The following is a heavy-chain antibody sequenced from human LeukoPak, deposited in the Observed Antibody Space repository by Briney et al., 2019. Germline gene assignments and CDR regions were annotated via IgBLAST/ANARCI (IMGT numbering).Heavy chain of an antibody. V-gene: IGHV3-21*01. J-gene: IGHJ4*02. CDR1: GFTFSSYS. CDR3: AKDMCGGSCYSGGYFDY. D-gene: IGHD2-15*01. Sequence: PGGSLRLSCAASGFTFSSYSMNWVRQAPGKGLEWVSSISSSSSYIYYADSVKGRFTISRDNAKNSLYLQMNSLRAEDTAVYYCAKDMCGGSCYSGGYFDYWGQGTLVTVSS. CDR2: ISSSSSYI.